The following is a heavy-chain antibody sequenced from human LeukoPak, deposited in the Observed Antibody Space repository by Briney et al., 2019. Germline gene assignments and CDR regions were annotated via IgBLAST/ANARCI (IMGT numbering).Heavy chain of an antibody. CDR2: ISYTGST. CDR3: ARDDYRGVTNLDP. V-gene: IGHV4-59*01. J-gene: IGHJ5*02. Sequence: PSETLSLTCTVSGGSISPYFWSWIRQPPGKGLEWIGYISYTGSTNYNPSLKSRVTISVDTSKNQFSLQLTSVTAADTAVYYCARDDYRGVTNLDPWGQRTLVTVSS. D-gene: IGHD3-10*01. CDR1: GGSISPYF.